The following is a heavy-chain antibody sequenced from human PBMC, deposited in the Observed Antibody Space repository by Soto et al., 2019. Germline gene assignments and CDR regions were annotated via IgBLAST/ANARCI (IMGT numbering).Heavy chain of an antibody. D-gene: IGHD3-22*01. CDR2: IIPLFGTA. CDR1: GGTFSTYA. CDR3: ARGVRYDSSGYYYFY. J-gene: IGHJ4*02. Sequence: SVKVSCKASGGTFSTYAIDWVRQAPGQGLEWMGGIIPLFGTAKYAQNFQGRITITADESTNTAYMELRSLRSQDTAVYYCARGVRYDSSGYYYFYWGQETLVTVSS. V-gene: IGHV1-69*13.